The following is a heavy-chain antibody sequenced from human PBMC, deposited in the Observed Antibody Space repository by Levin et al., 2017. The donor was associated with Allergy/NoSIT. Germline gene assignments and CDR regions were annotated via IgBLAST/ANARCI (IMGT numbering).Heavy chain of an antibody. Sequence: KASETLSLTCTVSGASISSGDYYWSWIRQSPGKGMEWIGYIYYSGATSYNPSLKGRLVMSVDRSQNLFSLKLSSVTAADSAVYFCAREALNDSWFDPWGQGILVTVSS. CDR1: GASISSGDYY. CDR2: IYYSGAT. V-gene: IGHV4-30-4*01. CDR3: AREALNDSWFDP. J-gene: IGHJ5*02. D-gene: IGHD1-1*01.